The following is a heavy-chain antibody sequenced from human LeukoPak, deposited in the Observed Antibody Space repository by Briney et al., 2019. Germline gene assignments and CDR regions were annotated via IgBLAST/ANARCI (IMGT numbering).Heavy chain of an antibody. CDR1: GFTFSSYG. V-gene: IGHV3-30*02. CDR3: AKDRRGYSYGPLDDY. CDR2: IRYDGSNK. Sequence: GGSLRLSCAASGFTFSSYGMHWVRQAPGKGLEWVAFIRYDGSNKYYADSVKGRLTISRDNSKNTLYLQMNSLRAEDTAVYYCAKDRRGYSYGPLDDYWGQGTLVTVSS. J-gene: IGHJ4*02. D-gene: IGHD5-18*01.